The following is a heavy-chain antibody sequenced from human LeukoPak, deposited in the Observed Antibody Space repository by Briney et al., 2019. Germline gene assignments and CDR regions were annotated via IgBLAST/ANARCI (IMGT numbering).Heavy chain of an antibody. J-gene: IGHJ4*02. CDR1: GGTFSSYA. V-gene: IGHV1-69*01. D-gene: IGHD4-17*01. CDR3: ARGRATVTTRRRSYYFDY. Sequence: SVKVSCKASGGTFSSYAISWVRQAPGQGLEWMGGIIPIFGTANYAQKFQGRVTITADESTSTAYMELSSLRSEDTAVYYCARGRATVTTRRRSYYFDYWGQGTLVTVSS. CDR2: IIPIFGTA.